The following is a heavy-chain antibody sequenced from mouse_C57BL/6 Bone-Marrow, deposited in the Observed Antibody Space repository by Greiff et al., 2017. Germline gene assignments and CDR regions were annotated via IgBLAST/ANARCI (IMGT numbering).Heavy chain of an antibody. CDR1: GYTITDYY. Sequence: VQLQQSGPVLVKPGASVKMSCKASGYTITDYYMNWVKQSHGKSLEWIGVINPYNGGTSYNQKFKGKATLTVDKSSSTAYMELNSLTSEDSAVYYCARYGYYGDFDVWGTGTTVTVSS. CDR3: ARYGYYGDFDV. J-gene: IGHJ1*03. V-gene: IGHV1-19*01. D-gene: IGHD2-2*01. CDR2: INPYNGGT.